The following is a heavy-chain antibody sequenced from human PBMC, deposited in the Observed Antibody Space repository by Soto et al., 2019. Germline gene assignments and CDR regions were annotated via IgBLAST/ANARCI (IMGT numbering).Heavy chain of an antibody. CDR1: GGSISSGDYY. V-gene: IGHV4-61*08. Sequence: SETLSLTCTVSGGSISSGDYYWSWIRQPPGKGLEWIGYIYYSGSTNYNPSLKSRVTISVDTSKNQFSLKLSSVTAADTAVYYCARGSDSSGYYGMDVWGQGTTVTVSS. CDR3: ARGSDSSGYYGMDV. CDR2: IYYSGST. J-gene: IGHJ6*02. D-gene: IGHD3-22*01.